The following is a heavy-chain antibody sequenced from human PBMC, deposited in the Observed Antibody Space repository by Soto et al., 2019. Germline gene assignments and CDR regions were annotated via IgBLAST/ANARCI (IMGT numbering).Heavy chain of an antibody. CDR2: INHIGST. J-gene: IGHJ5*02. V-gene: IGHV4-34*01. CDR1: GGCFSGYY. CDR3: ARVSLGIAVLGTGPSKNTWFDP. Sequence: QVQLQQWGAGLLKPSETLSLTCAVYGGCFSGYYWSWIRQPPGKGLEWIGEINHIGSTNYNPSLKSRLTISIDTSKNQASLKLTSVTPAHTAIYYRARVSLGIAVLGTGPSKNTWFDPWGQGTLVTVSS. D-gene: IGHD6-19*01.